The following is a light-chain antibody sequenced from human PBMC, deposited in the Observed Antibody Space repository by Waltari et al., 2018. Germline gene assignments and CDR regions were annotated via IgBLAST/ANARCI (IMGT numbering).Light chain of an antibody. CDR1: QRIGNY. J-gene: IGKJ4*01. V-gene: IGKV3-11*01. CDR2: DAS. CDR3: QQRNDWPPT. Sequence: EVVLTQSQATLSLSPGQRATPSCRASQRIGNYLAWYQQKPGQAPRLLIYDASNRATGIPARFSGSGSGTDFTLTISSLQPEDFAVYYCQQRNDWPPTFGGGTKVDIK.